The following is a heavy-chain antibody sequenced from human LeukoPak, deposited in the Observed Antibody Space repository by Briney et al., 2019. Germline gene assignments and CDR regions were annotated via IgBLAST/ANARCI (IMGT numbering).Heavy chain of an antibody. V-gene: IGHV4-4*02. CDR3: TRDLGYCSGGRCDDS. CDR2: IYHSGST. Sequence: SETLSLTCAVSGGPISSSNWWSWVRQPPGKGLEWIGEIYHSGSTNYYPSLKSRVTILLDKSKNQFSLKLSSVTAADTAVYYCTRDLGYCSGGRCDDSWGQGPLVIVTA. CDR1: GGPISSSNW. J-gene: IGHJ4*02. D-gene: IGHD2-15*01.